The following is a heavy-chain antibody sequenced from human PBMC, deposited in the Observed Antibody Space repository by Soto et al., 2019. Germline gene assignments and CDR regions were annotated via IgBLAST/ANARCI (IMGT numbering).Heavy chain of an antibody. Sequence: SGPTLVNPTETLTLTCTVSGLSLTNGRLGVSWIRQPPGKALEWLAHIFSNDDESYSTSLKSRLTISKDISRSQVVLTMTNMDPLDSATYYCALVKDCSRTDCYLASFDPWGQRTLVTVSS. CDR3: ALVKDCSRTDCYLASFDP. CDR1: GLSLTNGRLG. J-gene: IGHJ5*02. CDR2: IFSNDDE. V-gene: IGHV2-26*01. D-gene: IGHD2-2*01.